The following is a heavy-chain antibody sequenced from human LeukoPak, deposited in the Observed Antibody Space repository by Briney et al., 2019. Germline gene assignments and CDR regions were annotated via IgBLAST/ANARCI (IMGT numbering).Heavy chain of an antibody. CDR2: IKQDGSEK. J-gene: IGHJ3*02. V-gene: IGHV3-7*01. CDR1: GFTFSSYW. Sequence: GGSLRPSCAASGFTFSSYWMSWVRQAPGKGLEWVANIKQDGSEKYYVDSVKGRFTISRDNAKNSLYLQMNSLRAEDTAVYYCAREGGSPMGDAFDIWGQGTMVTVSS. CDR3: AREGGSPMGDAFDI. D-gene: IGHD1-26*01.